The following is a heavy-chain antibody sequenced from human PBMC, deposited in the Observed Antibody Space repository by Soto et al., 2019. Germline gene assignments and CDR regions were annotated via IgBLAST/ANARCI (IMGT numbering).Heavy chain of an antibody. D-gene: IGHD3-3*01. Sequence: GGSLRLSCAASGFTFSSYAMSWVRQAPGKGLEWVSAISGSGGSTYYADSVKGRFTISRDNSKNTLYLQMNSLRAEDTAVYYCAKDKTRFLEWLLDYWGQGTLVTVSS. V-gene: IGHV3-23*01. CDR3: AKDKTRFLEWLLDY. J-gene: IGHJ4*02. CDR1: GFTFSSYA. CDR2: ISGSGGST.